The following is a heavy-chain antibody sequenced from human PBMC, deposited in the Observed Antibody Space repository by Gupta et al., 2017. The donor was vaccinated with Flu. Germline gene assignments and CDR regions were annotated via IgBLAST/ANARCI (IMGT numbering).Heavy chain of an antibody. CDR1: GFAFTTAW. V-gene: IGHV3-15*01. J-gene: IGHJ4*02. CDR3: ATDNTSYDSAPYFDN. Sequence: EGQLVESVGGLVEQGGSLSLSCADSGFAFTTAWISWARQAPGKGLQWVGRIRSKFVGGTTEIASPVKGRFTISRDDSKNTLYLQMSSLKTYDTTLYYCATDNTSYDSAPYFDNWGQGPLVTVSS. D-gene: IGHD5-12*01. CDR2: IRSKFVGGTT.